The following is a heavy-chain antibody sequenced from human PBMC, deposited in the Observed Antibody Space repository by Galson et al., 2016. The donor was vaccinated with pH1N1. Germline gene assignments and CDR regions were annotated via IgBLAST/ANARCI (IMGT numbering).Heavy chain of an antibody. Sequence: SLRLSCAASGFTVTDNYMNWVRRAPGKGLEWVSVIYRGGTTHYADSAKGRFSISRDNSRNTMYLQMNRLRVEDTAVYYCARERGNYPDDSFDIWGQGTPVSVSS. J-gene: IGHJ3*02. CDR2: IYRGGTT. D-gene: IGHD1-7*01. V-gene: IGHV3-53*01. CDR3: ARERGNYPDDSFDI. CDR1: GFTVTDNY.